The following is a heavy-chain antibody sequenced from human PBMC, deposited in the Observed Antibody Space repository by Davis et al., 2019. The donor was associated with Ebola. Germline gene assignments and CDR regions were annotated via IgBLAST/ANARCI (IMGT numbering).Heavy chain of an antibody. V-gene: IGHV1-69*04. J-gene: IGHJ5*02. CDR2: IIPILGIA. D-gene: IGHD4-23*01. Sequence: AASVKVSCKASGGTFSSYAISWVRQAPGQGLEWMGRIIPILGIANYAQKFQGRVTITADKSTSTAYMELSSLRSEDTAVYYCAREGGGVVTPRGWFDPWGQGTLVTVSS. CDR3: AREGGGVVTPRGWFDP. CDR1: GGTFSSYA.